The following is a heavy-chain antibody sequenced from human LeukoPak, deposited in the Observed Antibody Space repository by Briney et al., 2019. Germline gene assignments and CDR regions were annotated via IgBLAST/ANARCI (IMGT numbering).Heavy chain of an antibody. V-gene: IGHV4-34*01. CDR3: ARVVRGYCSGGSCYKNSGYFDY. J-gene: IGHJ4*02. CDR2: INHSGST. D-gene: IGHD2-15*01. CDR1: GGSFSGYY. Sequence: SETLSLTCAVYGGSFSGYYWSWIRQPPGKGLEWIGEINHSGSTNYNPSLKSRVTISVDTSKNQFSLKLSSVTAADTAVYYCARVVRGYCSGGSCYKNSGYFDYWGQGTPVTVSS.